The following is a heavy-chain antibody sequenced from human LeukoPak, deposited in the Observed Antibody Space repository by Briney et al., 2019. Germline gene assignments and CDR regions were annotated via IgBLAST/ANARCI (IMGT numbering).Heavy chain of an antibody. Sequence: PGGSLRLSCAASGFTFRSYALICVRHARGKGLEWVSGISGSGGDTYNADSVRGRFTISRDNSKNTLYLQMNSLRAEDTVVYYCAKSPGYWGQGTLVTVSS. CDR2: ISGSGGDT. V-gene: IGHV3-23*01. CDR1: GFTFRSYA. J-gene: IGHJ4*02. CDR3: AKSPGY.